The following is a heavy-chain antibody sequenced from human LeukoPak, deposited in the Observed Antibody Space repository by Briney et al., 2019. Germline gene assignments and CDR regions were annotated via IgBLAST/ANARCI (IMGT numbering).Heavy chain of an antibody. CDR3: ARDSAYAFDI. D-gene: IGHD1-26*01. CDR2: SRNSQNI. CDR1: GFASSSYP. V-gene: IGHV3-48*02. J-gene: IGHJ3*02. Sequence: GSLRLSCAASGFASSSYPMNWVRQAPGKGLEWVSYSRNSQNIYYAASVEGRFTISRDNARNSLYLQMNSLRDEDTAVYYCARDSAYAFDIWGQGTKVTVSS.